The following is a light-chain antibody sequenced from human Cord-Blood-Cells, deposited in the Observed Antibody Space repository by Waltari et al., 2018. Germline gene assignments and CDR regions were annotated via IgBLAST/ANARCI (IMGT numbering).Light chain of an antibody. CDR3: QSYDSSLSDVV. V-gene: IGLV1-40*01. CDR2: GNS. J-gene: IGLJ2*01. CDR1: SSNIGAGYA. Sequence: QSVLTQPPSVSGAPGQRVTISCTGRSSNIGAGYAVPWYQQLPGTAPKLLIYGNSNRPSGVPDRFSGSKSGASASLAITGLQAEDEADYYCQSYDSSLSDVVFGGGTKLTVL.